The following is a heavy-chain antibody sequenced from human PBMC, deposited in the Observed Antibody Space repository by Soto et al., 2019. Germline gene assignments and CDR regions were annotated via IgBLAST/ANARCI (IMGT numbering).Heavy chain of an antibody. V-gene: IGHV1-3*05. D-gene: IGHD6-13*01. CDR3: TRCVASADY. CDR1: GYTFTSYA. CDR2: INDGNGNT. Sequence: QVQLVQSGAEEKKPGASVKVSCKASGYTFTSYAMHWVRQAPGQRLEWMGWINDGNGNTKYSQKFQGSVTITRYTSASTAYMELSSLVSQSTALYNCTRCVASADYWGQGTLATVSS. J-gene: IGHJ4*02.